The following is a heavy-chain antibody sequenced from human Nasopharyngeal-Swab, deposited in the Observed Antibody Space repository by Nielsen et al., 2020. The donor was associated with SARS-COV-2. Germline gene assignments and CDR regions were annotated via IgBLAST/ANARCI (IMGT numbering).Heavy chain of an antibody. D-gene: IGHD6-6*01. CDR2: INHSGST. Sequence: SETLSLTGAVYGGSFSGYYWSWIRQPPGKGLEWIGEINHSGSTNYNPSLKSRVTISVDTSKNQFSLKLSSVTAADTAVYYCARSRIAARLYGMDVWGQGTTVTVSS. V-gene: IGHV4-34*01. CDR1: GGSFSGYY. J-gene: IGHJ6*02. CDR3: ARSRIAARLYGMDV.